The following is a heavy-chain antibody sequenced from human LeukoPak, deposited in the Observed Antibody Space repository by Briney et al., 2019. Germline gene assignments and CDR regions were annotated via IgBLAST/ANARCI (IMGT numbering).Heavy chain of an antibody. CDR3: ARKGYFDWITGFDP. D-gene: IGHD3-9*01. J-gene: IGHJ5*02. V-gene: IGHV1-69*06. Sequence: SVKVSWKASGGTFSSYAISWVRQAPGQGLEWMGGIIPIFGTANYAQKFQGRVTITADKSTSTAYMELSSLRSEDTAVYYCARKGYFDWITGFDPWGQGTLVTVSS. CDR2: IIPIFGTA. CDR1: GGTFSSYA.